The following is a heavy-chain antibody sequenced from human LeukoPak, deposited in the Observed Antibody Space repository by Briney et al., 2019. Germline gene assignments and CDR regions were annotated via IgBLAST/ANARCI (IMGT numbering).Heavy chain of an antibody. Sequence: SETLSLTCAVYGGSFSGYYWSWIRQPPGKGLEWIGEINHSGSTNYNPSLKSQVTISVDTSKNQFSLKLSSVTAADTAVYYCARVEGNWFDPWGQGTLVTVSS. J-gene: IGHJ5*02. CDR3: ARVEGNWFDP. CDR1: GGSFSGYY. V-gene: IGHV4-34*01. CDR2: INHSGST.